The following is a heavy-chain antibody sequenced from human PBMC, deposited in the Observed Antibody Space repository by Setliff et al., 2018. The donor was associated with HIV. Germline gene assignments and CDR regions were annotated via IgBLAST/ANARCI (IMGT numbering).Heavy chain of an antibody. D-gene: IGHD3-10*01. CDR2: LSGSGGST. CDR1: ELTFSNYA. V-gene: IGHV3-23*01. J-gene: IGHJ1*01. Sequence: GGSLRLSCAASELTFSNYAMTWVRQAPGKGLEWVSSLSGSGGSTYYADSVKGRFTISRDNSKNTLYLRMNSLRAEDTAVYYCAQAQTSVSGSYYQYLQHWGQGTLVTISS. CDR3: AQAQTSVSGSYYQYLQH.